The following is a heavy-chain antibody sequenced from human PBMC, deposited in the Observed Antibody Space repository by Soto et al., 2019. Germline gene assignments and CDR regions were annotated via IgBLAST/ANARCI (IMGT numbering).Heavy chain of an antibody. J-gene: IGHJ4*02. V-gene: IGHV3-11*01. D-gene: IGHD3-10*01. Sequence: QVQLVESGGGLVKPGGSLRLSCAGSGFTFSDYYMSWIRQAPGKGLEWVSYITSDGGTIYYADSVKGRFTISRDNAKSSLYLQMNSLRVDDTAMYYCGRRYYGSGSYIWGQGTPVTVSS. CDR2: ITSDGGTI. CDR1: GFTFSDYY. CDR3: GRRYYGSGSYI.